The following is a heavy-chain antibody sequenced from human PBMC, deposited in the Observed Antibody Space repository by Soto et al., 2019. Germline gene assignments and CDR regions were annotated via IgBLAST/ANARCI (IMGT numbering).Heavy chain of an antibody. V-gene: IGHV4-39*01. Sequence: QLLLQESGPGLVKPSETLSLTCTVSGISISNNNYWGWIRQPPGKGLEWIGLISYSGSTYYNPSLKSRVTISVDTSKNQFSLKLPSVTAADTAVYYCARHESGTSPLEWGQGTTVTVSS. D-gene: IGHD1-1*01. CDR2: ISYSGST. CDR1: GISISNNNY. J-gene: IGHJ6*02. CDR3: ARHESGTSPLE.